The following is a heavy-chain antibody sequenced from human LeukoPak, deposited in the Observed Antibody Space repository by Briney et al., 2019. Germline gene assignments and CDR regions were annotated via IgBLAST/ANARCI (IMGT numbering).Heavy chain of an antibody. V-gene: IGHV3-21*01. J-gene: IGHJ4*02. CDR1: RFTFSSYG. CDR2: ISSSSSYI. CDR3: ARDSGGLTY. Sequence: GGSLRLSCAASRFTFSSYGMHWVRQAPGKGLEWVSSISSSSSYIYYADSVKGRFTISRDNAKNSLYLQMNSLRAEDTAVYYCARDSGGLTYWGQGTLVTVSS. D-gene: IGHD4-23*01.